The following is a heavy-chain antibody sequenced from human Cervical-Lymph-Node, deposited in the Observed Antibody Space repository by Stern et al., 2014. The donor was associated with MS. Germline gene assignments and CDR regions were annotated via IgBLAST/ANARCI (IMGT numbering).Heavy chain of an antibody. V-gene: IGHV5-51*01. CDR3: ARQRYFDY. Sequence: VQLVQSGPEVKRPGESLKISCQASGYTFTSYWIGWVRQMPGKGLEWIAIIFPGGSDIRYSPSSQGQSTISADKSSSTAYLQWNTLKASDTAIYYCARQRYFDYWGQGTLVTVSS. CDR2: IFPGGSDI. CDR1: GYTFTSYW. J-gene: IGHJ4*02.